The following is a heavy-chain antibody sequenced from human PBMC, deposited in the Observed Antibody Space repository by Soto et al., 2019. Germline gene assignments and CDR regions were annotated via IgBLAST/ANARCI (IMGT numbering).Heavy chain of an antibody. J-gene: IGHJ4*02. CDR2: IYHSGST. Sequence: SETLSLTCAVSGYSISSGYYWGWIRQPPGKGLEWIGSIYHSGSTYYNPSLKSRVTISVDTSKNQFSLKLSSVTAADTAVYYCAIRAIVGANSDYWGQGTPVPVSP. V-gene: IGHV4-38-2*01. D-gene: IGHD1-26*01. CDR1: GYSISSGYY. CDR3: AIRAIVGANSDY.